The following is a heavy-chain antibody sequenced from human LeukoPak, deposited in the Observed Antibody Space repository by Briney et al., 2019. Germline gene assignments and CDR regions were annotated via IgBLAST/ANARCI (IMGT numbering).Heavy chain of an antibody. D-gene: IGHD3-3*01. J-gene: IGHJ3*02. Sequence: SETLSLTCTVSGGSISSYYWSWIRQPAGRGLEWIGRIYTSGSTNYNPSLKSRVTMSVDTSKNQFSLKLSSVTAADTAVYYCARAPITIFGVVTDDAFDIWGQGTMVTVSS. CDR1: GGSISSYY. CDR2: IYTSGST. CDR3: ARAPITIFGVVTDDAFDI. V-gene: IGHV4-4*07.